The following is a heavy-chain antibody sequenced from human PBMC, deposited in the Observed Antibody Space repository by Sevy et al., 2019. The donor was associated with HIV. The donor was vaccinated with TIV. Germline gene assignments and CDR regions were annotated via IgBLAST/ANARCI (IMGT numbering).Heavy chain of an antibody. Sequence: ASVKVSCKGSGSTLTQLSMHWVRQAPGIGLEWMVTFDPEDGKRLYAQRFQGRVTMTEDTSTHTAYMQLSSLTSEDTAIYYCASTRDHYESNGYYFDFWGQGTLVTVSS. CDR1: GSTLTQLS. D-gene: IGHD3-22*01. V-gene: IGHV1-24*01. CDR3: ASTRDHYESNGYYFDF. J-gene: IGHJ4*02. CDR2: FDPEDGKR.